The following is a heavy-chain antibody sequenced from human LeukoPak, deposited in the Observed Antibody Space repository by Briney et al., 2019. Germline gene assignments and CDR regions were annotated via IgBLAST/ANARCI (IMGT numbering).Heavy chain of an antibody. D-gene: IGHD6-19*01. Sequence: GASVKVSCKASGYTFSGFYIHWVRQAPGQGLEWMGWINPNSGDTNYAQKFQGRVTMTTDTSISTAYMELSRLRSDDTAVYYCARGRERIPLPGLDYWGQGTLVTVSS. CDR2: INPNSGDT. CDR3: ARGRERIPLPGLDY. CDR1: GYTFSGFY. V-gene: IGHV1-2*02. J-gene: IGHJ4*02.